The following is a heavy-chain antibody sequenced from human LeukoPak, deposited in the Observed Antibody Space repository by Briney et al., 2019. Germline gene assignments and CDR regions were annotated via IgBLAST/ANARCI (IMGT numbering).Heavy chain of an antibody. V-gene: IGHV3-23*01. D-gene: IGHD3-22*01. CDR1: GFTFSSYA. Sequence: PGGSLRLSCAASGFTFSSYAMSWVRQAPGKGLERVSAISGSGGSTYYADSVKGRFTISRDNSKNTLYLQMNSLRAEDTAVYYCAKDPYYYDSSGYQTHFDYWGQGTLVTVSS. CDR3: AKDPYYYDSSGYQTHFDY. J-gene: IGHJ4*02. CDR2: ISGSGGST.